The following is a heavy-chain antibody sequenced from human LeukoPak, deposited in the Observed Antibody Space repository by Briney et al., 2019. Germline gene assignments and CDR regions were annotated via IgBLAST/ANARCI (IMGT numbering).Heavy chain of an antibody. CDR2: IDPSDSYT. CDR1: GYSFTSYW. CDR3: ARHGAAFGNWFDP. V-gene: IGHV5-10-1*01. Sequence: ESLKVSCKGSGYSFTSYWISWVRQMPGKGLEWMGRIDPSDSYTNYSPSFQGHVTISADKSISTAYLQWSSLKASDTAMYYCARHGAAFGNWFDPWGQGTLVTVSS. J-gene: IGHJ5*02. D-gene: IGHD2-15*01.